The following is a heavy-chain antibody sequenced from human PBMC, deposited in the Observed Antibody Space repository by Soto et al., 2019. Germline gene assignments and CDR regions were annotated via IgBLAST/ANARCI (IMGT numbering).Heavy chain of an antibody. CDR1: GGTFSSYA. D-gene: IGHD4-17*01. CDR3: AGHGDYYYYGMDV. Sequence: SVKVSCKASGGTFSSYAISWVRQAPGQGLEWMGGIIPIFGTANYAQKFQGRVTITADESTSTAYMELSSLRSEDTAVYYCAGHGDYYYYGMDVWGQGTTVTVSS. V-gene: IGHV1-69*13. J-gene: IGHJ6*02. CDR2: IIPIFGTA.